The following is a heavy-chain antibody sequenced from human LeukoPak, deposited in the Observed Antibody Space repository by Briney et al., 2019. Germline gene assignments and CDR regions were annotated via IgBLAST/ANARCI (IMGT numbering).Heavy chain of an antibody. J-gene: IGHJ4*02. D-gene: IGHD1/OR15-1a*01. CDR3: AKINNDDDY. CDR1: GFTFTTFG. CDR2: ISPDGNIE. V-gene: IGHV3-30*18. Sequence: GGSLRLSCAASGFTFTTFGIHWVRQAPGKGLEWVAAISPDGNIEYYTDSVKGRFTISRDNSKNMIYLQMNSLRGEDSAVYYCAKINNDDDYWGQGTLGTGSS.